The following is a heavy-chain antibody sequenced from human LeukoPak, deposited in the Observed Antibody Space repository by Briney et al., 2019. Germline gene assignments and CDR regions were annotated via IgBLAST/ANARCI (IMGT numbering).Heavy chain of an antibody. J-gene: IGHJ4*02. CDR3: ARARSDYYFPSGSFDY. Sequence: PSETLSLTCTVSGGSISSGSFYWSWIRQPAGKGLDYIGRIFTTGSTDYNPSLKTRVTISLDTSKNQFSLRLTSVTAADTAVYYCARARSDYYFPSGSFDYWGQGTLVTVSS. D-gene: IGHD3-10*01. CDR2: IFTTGST. V-gene: IGHV4-61*02. CDR1: GGSISSGSFY.